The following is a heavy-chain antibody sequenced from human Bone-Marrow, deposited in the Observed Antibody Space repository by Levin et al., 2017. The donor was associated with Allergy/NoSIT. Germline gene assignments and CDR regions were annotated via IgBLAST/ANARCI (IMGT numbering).Heavy chain of an antibody. V-gene: IGHV3-23*01. Sequence: GGSLRLSCAASGFTFSSYAMSWVRQAPGKGLEWVSAISGSGGSTYYADSVKGRFTISRDNSKNTLYLQMNSLRAEDTAVYYCAKDRVITMVRGPPSAFDIWGQGTMVTVSS. CDR2: ISGSGGST. CDR1: GFTFSSYA. D-gene: IGHD3-10*01. J-gene: IGHJ3*02. CDR3: AKDRVITMVRGPPSAFDI.